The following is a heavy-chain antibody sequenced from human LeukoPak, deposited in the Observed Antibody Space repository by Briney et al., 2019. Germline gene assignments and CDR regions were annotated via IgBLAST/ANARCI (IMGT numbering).Heavy chain of an antibody. CDR1: GGTFISYA. Sequence: ASVKVSCKASGGTFISYAISWVRQAPGQGLEWMGGIIPIFGTANYAQKFQGRVTITADKSTSTAYMELSSLRSEDTVVYCCGRDARGSGSNPVWGKGTMVTVSS. CDR3: GRDARGSGSNPV. J-gene: IGHJ6*04. CDR2: IIPIFGTA. D-gene: IGHD3-10*01. V-gene: IGHV1-69*06.